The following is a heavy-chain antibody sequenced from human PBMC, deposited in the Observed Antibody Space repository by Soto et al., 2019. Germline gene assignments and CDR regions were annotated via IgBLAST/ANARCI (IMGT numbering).Heavy chain of an antibody. V-gene: IGHV4-59*01. CDR3: ARIRSNSFDP. Sequence: SETLSLTCTISGDSISNYYLGWVRQPPGKGLEWIGYIYYTGSTNYDPSLESRVTISAETSKNQFCLNLTSVTPADTAVYYCARIRSNSFDPWGQGTLVTVSS. D-gene: IGHD4-17*01. CDR1: GDSISNYY. J-gene: IGHJ5*02. CDR2: IYYTGST.